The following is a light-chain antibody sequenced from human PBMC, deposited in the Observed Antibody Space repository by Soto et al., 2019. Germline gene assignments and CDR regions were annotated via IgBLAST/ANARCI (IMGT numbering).Light chain of an antibody. CDR2: EVS. CDR1: SSYVGGYNY. V-gene: IGLV2-14*01. Sequence: QSALTQPASVSGSPGQSITISCTGTSSYVGGYNYVSWYQQHPGKAPKLMIYEVSNRPSGVSNRFSSSKSGNTASLTISGLQAEDEADYYCSSYTSSSTLRVFGTGTKLTVL. CDR3: SSYTSSSTLRV. J-gene: IGLJ1*01.